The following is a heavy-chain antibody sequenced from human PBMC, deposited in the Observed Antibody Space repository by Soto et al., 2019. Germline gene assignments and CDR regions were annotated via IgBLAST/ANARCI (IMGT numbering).Heavy chain of an antibody. D-gene: IGHD2-21*02. Sequence: QLQLQESGSGLVKPSQTLSLTCAVSGGSISSGGYSWSWIRQPPGKGLEWIGYIYHSGSTYYNASLTSRVTISVDRSKTQFSLKLSSVTAADTAVYYCARVAYCGGDCYRGFDPWGQGTLVTVSS. J-gene: IGHJ5*02. CDR2: IYHSGST. V-gene: IGHV4-30-2*01. CDR3: ARVAYCGGDCYRGFDP. CDR1: GGSISSGGYS.